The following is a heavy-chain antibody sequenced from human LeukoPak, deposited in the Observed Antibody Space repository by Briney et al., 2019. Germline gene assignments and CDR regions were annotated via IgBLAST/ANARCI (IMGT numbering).Heavy chain of an antibody. V-gene: IGHV3-23*01. J-gene: IGHJ6*02. CDR3: AKGASYYYYYGMDV. CDR1: GLTFSGYA. Sequence: GGSLRLSCAASGLTFSGYAMSCVRQAPGKGLEWVSAISGSGGSTYYADSVKGRFTISRDDSKNTLFLQMNSLRAEDTAVYYCAKGASYYYYYGMDVWGQGTTVTVSS. CDR2: ISGSGGST.